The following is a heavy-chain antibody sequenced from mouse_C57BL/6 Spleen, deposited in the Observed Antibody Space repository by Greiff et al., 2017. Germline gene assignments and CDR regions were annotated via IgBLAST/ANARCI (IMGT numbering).Heavy chain of an antibody. D-gene: IGHD4-1*01. V-gene: IGHV7-4*01. CDR3: GKALNWGGEEFAY. J-gene: IGHJ3*01. Sequence: EVQGVESGGGLVQPGASLRLSCAASGFPFTDYYMSWVRQPPGKAPEWLAFIRNKANGYTTEYTASVKGRFTISRDNYQNILYLKLNTLRTEDSATYYCGKALNWGGEEFAYWGQGTLVTVSA. CDR2: IRNKANGYTT. CDR1: GFPFTDYY.